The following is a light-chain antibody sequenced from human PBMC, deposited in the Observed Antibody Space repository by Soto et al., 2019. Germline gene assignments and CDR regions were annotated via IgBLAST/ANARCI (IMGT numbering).Light chain of an antibody. CDR3: SSYTTSSAEV. Sequence: QSALTQPASVSGSPGQSIAMSCTGTSSDVGAYDFVSWYQQHPGKAPKLLIYDVNNRPSGISSRFSGSKSGNTASLTISGLQAEDEAEYYCSSYTTSSAEVFGTGTKLTVL. CDR2: DVN. CDR1: SSDVGAYDF. J-gene: IGLJ1*01. V-gene: IGLV2-14*03.